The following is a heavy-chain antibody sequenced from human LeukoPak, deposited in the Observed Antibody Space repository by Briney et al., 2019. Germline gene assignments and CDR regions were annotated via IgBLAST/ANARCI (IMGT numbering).Heavy chain of an antibody. J-gene: IGHJ4*02. D-gene: IGHD2-2*01. Sequence: PSQTLSLTCTVSGGSISSGSYYWSWIRQPAGKGLEWIGRIYTSGSTNYNPSLKSRVTISVDTSKNQFSLKLSSVTAADTAVYYCARDRTYCSSTSCYFDYWGQGTLVTVSS. CDR1: GGSISSGSYY. V-gene: IGHV4-61*02. CDR3: ARDRTYCSSTSCYFDY. CDR2: IYTSGST.